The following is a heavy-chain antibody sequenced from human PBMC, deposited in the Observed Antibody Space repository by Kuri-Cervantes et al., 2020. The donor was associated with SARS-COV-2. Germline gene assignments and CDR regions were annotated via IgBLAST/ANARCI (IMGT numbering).Heavy chain of an antibody. V-gene: IGHV3-33*01. J-gene: IGHJ6*01. CDR1: GFTSSSYG. CDR2: IWYDGSNK. Sequence: GGSLRLSCAASGFTSSSYGMHWVRQAPGKGLEWVAVIWYDGSNKYYADSVKGRFTISRDNSKNTLYLQMNSLRAEDTAVYYCARTPPTVVVPAAMGPSSSYYYHGMDVWGQGTTVTGSS. CDR3: ARTPPTVVVPAAMGPSSSYYYHGMDV. D-gene: IGHD2-2*01.